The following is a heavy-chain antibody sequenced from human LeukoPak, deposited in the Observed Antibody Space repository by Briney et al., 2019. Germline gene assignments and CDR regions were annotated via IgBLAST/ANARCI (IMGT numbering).Heavy chain of an antibody. Sequence: GGSLRLSCAASEFPFTNYAMHWVRQAPGKGLEWVAIISYDGSNKYYADSVKGRSTISRDSPKNTLYLQMNSLRTEDTAVYYCARDPSMRTTLDYWGQGTLVTVSS. J-gene: IGHJ4*02. D-gene: IGHD1-1*01. CDR1: EFPFTNYA. CDR3: ARDPSMRTTLDY. CDR2: ISYDGSNK. V-gene: IGHV3-30-3*01.